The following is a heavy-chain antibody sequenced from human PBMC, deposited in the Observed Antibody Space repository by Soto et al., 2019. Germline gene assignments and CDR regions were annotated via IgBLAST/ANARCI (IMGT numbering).Heavy chain of an antibody. CDR1: GGTFSSYT. CDR2: IIPILGIA. D-gene: IGHD3-9*01. Sequence: VSCKASGGTFSSYTISWVRQAPGQGLEWMGRIIPILGIANYAQKFQDRVTMTSDTSTSTIYIELSSLRSEDTAVFYCARIYGTYYDILTGLWGGHFDYWGQGTQVTVSS. J-gene: IGHJ4*02. V-gene: IGHV1-69*02. CDR3: ARIYGTYYDILTGLWGGHFDY.